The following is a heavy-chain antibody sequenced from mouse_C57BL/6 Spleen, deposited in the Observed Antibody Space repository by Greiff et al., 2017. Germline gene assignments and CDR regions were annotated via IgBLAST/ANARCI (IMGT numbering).Heavy chain of an antibody. D-gene: IGHD3-2*02. CDR3: ARGGDSSGLFAY. J-gene: IGHJ3*01. Sequence: QVQLQQSGAELVRPGASVKLSCKASGYTFTDYYINWVKQRPGPGLEWIARIYPGSGNTYYNEKFKGKATLTAEKSSSTAYMQLSSLTSEDSAVYFCARGGDSSGLFAYWGQGTLVTVSA. CDR1: GYTFTDYY. V-gene: IGHV1-76*01. CDR2: IYPGSGNT.